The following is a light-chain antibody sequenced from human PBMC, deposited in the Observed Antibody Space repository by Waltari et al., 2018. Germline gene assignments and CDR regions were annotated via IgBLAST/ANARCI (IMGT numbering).Light chain of an antibody. V-gene: IGKV3-11*01. CDR1: QSVGSS. J-gene: IGKJ5*01. Sequence: EIVLTQSPVTLSLAPGERATLSCWASQSVGSSLAWYQQKPGQAPRLLMYYASNRATGVPARFNGSGSGTDFTLTIISLQSEDSAVYYCQQRSNWPPITFGQGTRLEIK. CDR3: QQRSNWPPIT. CDR2: YAS.